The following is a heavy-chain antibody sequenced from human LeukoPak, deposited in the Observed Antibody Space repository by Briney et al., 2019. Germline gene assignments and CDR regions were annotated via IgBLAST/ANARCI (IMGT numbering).Heavy chain of an antibody. Sequence: SETLSLTCTVSGGSITSYYWSWIRQPPGKGLEWIGSIYYSGSTNYNPSLKSRVTISVDTSKNQFSLKLSSVTAADTALYYCARENGYRYDYWGQGTLVTVS. J-gene: IGHJ4*02. CDR2: IYYSGST. CDR1: GGSITSYY. CDR3: ARENGYRYDY. V-gene: IGHV4-59*01. D-gene: IGHD5-18*01.